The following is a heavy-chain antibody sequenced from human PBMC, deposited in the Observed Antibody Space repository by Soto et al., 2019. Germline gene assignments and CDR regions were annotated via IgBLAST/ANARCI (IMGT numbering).Heavy chain of an antibody. V-gene: IGHV3-74*01. D-gene: IGHD6-6*01. Sequence: GGSLRLSCAASGFSFSIYWMHWVRQAPGKGLVWVSRIITDGSSTSYADSVKGRFTISRDNAKNSLYLQMNSLRAEDTAVYYCARGEPIEYSSSSVDYWGQGTLVT. CDR3: ARGEPIEYSSSSVDY. J-gene: IGHJ4*02. CDR2: IITDGSST. CDR1: GFSFSIYW.